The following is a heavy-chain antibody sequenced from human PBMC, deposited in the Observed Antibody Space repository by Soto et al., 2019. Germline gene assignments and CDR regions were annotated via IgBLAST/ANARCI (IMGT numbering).Heavy chain of an antibody. CDR3: TRAKYGDYDF. Sequence: GGSLRLSCVASGFTFSSYWMHWVRQVPGKGLVWVARVNSGGSSTGYADSAKGRFTISRDNAKNTLHLQMNSLRAEDTAVYYCTRAKYGDYDFWGQGTLVTVSS. V-gene: IGHV3-74*01. J-gene: IGHJ4*02. D-gene: IGHD4-17*01. CDR1: GFTFSSYW. CDR2: VNSGGSST.